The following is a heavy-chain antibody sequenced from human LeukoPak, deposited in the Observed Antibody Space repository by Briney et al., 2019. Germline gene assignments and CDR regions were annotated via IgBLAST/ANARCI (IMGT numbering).Heavy chain of an antibody. CDR2: ISGSGGST. CDR3: AKDDYDSSGYYYFDY. CDR1: GFTFSSYA. D-gene: IGHD3-22*01. Sequence: GGSLRLSCAASGFTFSSYAMNWVRQAPGKGLEWVSGISGSGGSTYYADSVKGRFTISRDNSKNTLFLQMNSLRAEDTAVYYCAKDDYDSSGYYYFDYWGQGTLVTVSS. V-gene: IGHV3-23*01. J-gene: IGHJ4*02.